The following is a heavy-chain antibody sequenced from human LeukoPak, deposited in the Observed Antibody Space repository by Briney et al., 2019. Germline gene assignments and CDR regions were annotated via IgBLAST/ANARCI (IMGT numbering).Heavy chain of an antibody. Sequence: SVKVSCKASGDTFSSYAISWVRQAPGQGLEWMGGIIPIFGTANYAQKFQGRVTITADESTSTAYMELSSLRSEDTAVYYCARDRGYCSGGSCLAFHWGQGTLVTVSS. D-gene: IGHD2-15*01. CDR3: ARDRGYCSGGSCLAFH. CDR2: IIPIFGTA. J-gene: IGHJ4*02. CDR1: GDTFSSYA. V-gene: IGHV1-69*01.